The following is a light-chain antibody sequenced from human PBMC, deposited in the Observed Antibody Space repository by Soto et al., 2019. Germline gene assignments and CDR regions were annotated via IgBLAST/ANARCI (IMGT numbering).Light chain of an antibody. Sequence: QSVLTQPASVSGSPGQSITISCIGTSSDIGGYNYVSWYQQHPGKAPKLMIYDVYDRPLGVSNRFSGSKSGNTASLTISGLQAEDEADYYCSSYTSSSTLVFGTGTKVTVL. J-gene: IGLJ1*01. CDR2: DVY. CDR3: SSYTSSSTLV. V-gene: IGLV2-14*03. CDR1: SSDIGGYNY.